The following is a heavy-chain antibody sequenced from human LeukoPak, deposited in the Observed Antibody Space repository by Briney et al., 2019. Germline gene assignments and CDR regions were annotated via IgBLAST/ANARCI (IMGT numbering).Heavy chain of an antibody. Sequence: ASVKVSCKASGFIFTAYYIHWVRQAPGQGLEWMGWINPSNGDTNYAQKFQGRVTMTRDTSVSTAYMELSRLRSDDTAVYYCEKDDYWGQGTLVTVSS. CDR2: INPSNGDT. J-gene: IGHJ4*02. CDR1: GFIFTAYY. CDR3: EKDDY. V-gene: IGHV1-2*02.